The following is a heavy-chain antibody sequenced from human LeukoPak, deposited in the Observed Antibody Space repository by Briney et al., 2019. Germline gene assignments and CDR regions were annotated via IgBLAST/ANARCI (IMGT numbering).Heavy chain of an antibody. J-gene: IGHJ4*02. CDR1: GFTFSSYA. D-gene: IGHD3-22*01. CDR3: ARGGIAYYDSSGRGGEGFDY. V-gene: IGHV3-30*04. Sequence: GRSLRLSCAASGFTFSSYAMHWVRQAPGKGLEWVAVISYDGSNKYYADSVKGRFTISGDNSKNTLYLQMNSLRAEDTAVYYCARGGIAYYDSSGRGGEGFDYWGQGTLVTVSS. CDR2: ISYDGSNK.